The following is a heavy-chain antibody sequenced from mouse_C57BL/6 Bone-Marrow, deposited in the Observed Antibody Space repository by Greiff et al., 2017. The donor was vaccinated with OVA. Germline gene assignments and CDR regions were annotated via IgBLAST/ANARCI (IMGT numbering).Heavy chain of an antibody. J-gene: IGHJ2*01. CDR1: GYTFTNYW. V-gene: IGHV1-63*01. CDR2: IYPGGGYT. CDR3: ARKKFYFDY. Sequence: VKVVESGAELVRPGTSVKMSCKASGYTFTNYWIGWAKQRPGHGLEWIGDIYPGGGYTNYNEKFKGKATLTADKSSSTAYMQFSSLTSEDSAIYYCARKKFYFDYWGQGTTLTVSS.